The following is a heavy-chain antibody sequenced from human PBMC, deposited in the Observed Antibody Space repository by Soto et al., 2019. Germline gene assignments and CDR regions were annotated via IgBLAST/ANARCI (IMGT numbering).Heavy chain of an antibody. CDR3: ASATTGIVGATTFDY. CDR1: GGTFSSYT. D-gene: IGHD1-26*01. J-gene: IGHJ4*02. V-gene: IGHV1-69*02. Sequence: QVQLVQSGAEVKKPGSSVKVSCKASGGTFSSYTISWVRQAPGQGLEWMGRIIPILGIANYAQKFQGRVTITADKSTSTVYMELSSLRSEDTAVYYCASATTGIVGATTFDYWGQGSLVTVSS. CDR2: IIPILGIA.